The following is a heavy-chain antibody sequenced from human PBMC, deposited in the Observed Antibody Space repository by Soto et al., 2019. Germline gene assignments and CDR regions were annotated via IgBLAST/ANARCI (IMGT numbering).Heavy chain of an antibody. CDR3: AAVGGFILGRMGGFDT. J-gene: IGHJ5*02. Sequence: SETLSLTCGVYGGSFGENNWYWIRQSPGKRLEWIGEINHRGSIKNNTSLKSRVTRSRDPSKNQCSLKLTSVTAADKALYYCAAVGGFILGRMGGFDTWCQGTQVTVSS. V-gene: IGHV4-34*01. D-gene: IGHD2-2*01. CDR1: GGSFGENN. CDR2: INHRGSI.